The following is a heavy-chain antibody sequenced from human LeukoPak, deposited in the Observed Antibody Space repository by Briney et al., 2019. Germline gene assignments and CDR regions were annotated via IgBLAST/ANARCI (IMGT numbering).Heavy chain of an antibody. CDR1: GGALRGYY. CDR3: ARSMGIVVVPAAIPYGMDV. J-gene: IGHJ6*02. D-gene: IGHD2-2*03. V-gene: IGHV4-34*01. CDR2: INHSGST. Sequence: SETLSLTSAVYGGALRGYYWSWIRQPPGKGLEWIGEINHSGSTNYNPSLKSRVTISVDTSKNQSALMLSSVTAADTAVYYCARSMGIVVVPAAIPYGMDVWGQGTTVTVSS.